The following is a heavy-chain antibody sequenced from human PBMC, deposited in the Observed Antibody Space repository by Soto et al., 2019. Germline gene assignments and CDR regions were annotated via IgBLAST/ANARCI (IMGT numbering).Heavy chain of an antibody. J-gene: IGHJ5*02. CDR2: INHVGGT. CDR1: GGFLSESY. D-gene: IGHD3-16*01. Sequence: SETLSLTCAVYGGFLSESYWTWIRQPPGKGLEWIGEINHVGGTNYNPSLKSRATMSVDTSQNQFSLRLISVTAADTAMYFCVRIRYQLPSSVLWLDPWGQGTPVTVPQ. V-gene: IGHV4-34*01. CDR3: VRIRYQLPSSVLWLDP.